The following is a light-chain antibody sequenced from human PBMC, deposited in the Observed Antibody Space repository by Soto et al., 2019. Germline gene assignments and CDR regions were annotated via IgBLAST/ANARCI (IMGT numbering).Light chain of an antibody. CDR3: HQYNNWPLT. J-gene: IGKJ4*01. CDR2: GAS. V-gene: IGKV3-15*01. CDR1: QTINNN. Sequence: VMTQAPATLSVSPGERATLSCRASQTINNNIAWYQLKDGQVPRLLIYGASTRATGIPARFSGSGSGTEFTLTISSLQSEDFAVYYCHQYNNWPLTFGGGTKVDIK.